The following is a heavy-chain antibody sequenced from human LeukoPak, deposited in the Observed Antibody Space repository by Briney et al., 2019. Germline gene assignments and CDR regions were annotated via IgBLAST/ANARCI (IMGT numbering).Heavy chain of an antibody. CDR3: ARDRGGNTYWFDP. Sequence: ASVKVSCKASGYTFTSHYTHWVRQAPGQGLEWMGIINPSGGSTSYAQMFQGRVTMTRDTSTSTVYMELSSLRSEDTAVYYCARDRGGNTYWFDPWGQGTLVTVSS. V-gene: IGHV1-46*01. CDR1: GYTFTSHY. J-gene: IGHJ5*02. CDR2: INPSGGST. D-gene: IGHD4-23*01.